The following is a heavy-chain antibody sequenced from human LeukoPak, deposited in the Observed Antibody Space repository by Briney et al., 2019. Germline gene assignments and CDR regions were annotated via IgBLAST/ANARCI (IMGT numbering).Heavy chain of an antibody. CDR2: IRSKANSYAT. CDR1: GFMFSGSA. CDR3: TRFNQEPYGMDV. Sequence: GGSLRLSCTASGFMFSGSAMHWVRQASGKGLEWVGRIRSKANSYATAYAASVEGRFTISRDDSKNTAYLQMNSLKTEDTAVYYCTRFNQEPYGMDVWGKGTAVTVSS. V-gene: IGHV3-73*01. J-gene: IGHJ6*04. D-gene: IGHD1-14*01.